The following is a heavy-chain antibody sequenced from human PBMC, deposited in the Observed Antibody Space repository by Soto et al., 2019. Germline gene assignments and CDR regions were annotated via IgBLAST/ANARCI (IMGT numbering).Heavy chain of an antibody. D-gene: IGHD6-19*01. J-gene: IGHJ4*02. V-gene: IGHV3-23*01. CDR3: AKEWSYSSGWSHVDY. CDR2: ISGSGVST. CDR1: GFTFSSYA. Sequence: EVQLLESGGGLVQPGGSLRLSCAASGFTFSSYAMSWVSQAPGKGLEWVSAISGSGVSTYYADSVKGRFTISRDNSKNTLYLQMISLRAEDTAVYYCAKEWSYSSGWSHVDYWGQGTLVTVSS.